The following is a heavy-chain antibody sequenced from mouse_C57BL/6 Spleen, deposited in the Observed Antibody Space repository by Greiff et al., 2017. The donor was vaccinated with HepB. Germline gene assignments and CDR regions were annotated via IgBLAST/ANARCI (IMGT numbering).Heavy chain of an antibody. Sequence: VQLQQSGPELVKPGASVKISCKASGYAFSSSWMNWVKQRPGKGLEWIGRIYPGDGDTNYNGKFKGKATLTADKSSSTAYMQLSSPTSEDSAVYFCARSLYYYGSSYEAMDYWGQGTSVTVSS. CDR3: ARSLYYYGSSYEAMDY. V-gene: IGHV1-82*01. CDR2: IYPGDGDT. J-gene: IGHJ4*01. CDR1: GYAFSSSW. D-gene: IGHD1-1*01.